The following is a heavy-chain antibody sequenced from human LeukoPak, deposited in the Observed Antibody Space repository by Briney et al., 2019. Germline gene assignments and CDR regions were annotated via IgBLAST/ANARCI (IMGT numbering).Heavy chain of an antibody. Sequence: GGSLRLSCAASGFTVSSYYMSWVRQAPGKGLEWVSVIYSGGSTYYADSVKGRFTISRDNSKNTLYLQMSSLRAEDTAVYYCASHSENYYGPLNYWGQGTLVTVSS. V-gene: IGHV3-53*01. CDR3: ASHSENYYGPLNY. CDR2: IYSGGST. CDR1: GFTVSSYY. D-gene: IGHD1-26*01. J-gene: IGHJ4*02.